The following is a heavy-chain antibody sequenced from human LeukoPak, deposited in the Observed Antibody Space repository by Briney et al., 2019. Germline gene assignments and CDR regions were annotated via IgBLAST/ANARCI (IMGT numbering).Heavy chain of an antibody. J-gene: IGHJ6*02. CDR1: GYTFTSYY. V-gene: IGHV1-46*01. CDR2: INPSGGST. Sequence: ASVKVSCKASGYTFTSYYMHWVRQAPGQGLEWMGIINPSGGSTSYAQKFQGRVTMTRDTSTSTVYMELSSLRSEDTAVYYCTYSYGYQGDYYYGMDVWGQGTTVTVSS. CDR3: TYSYGYQGDYYYGMDV. D-gene: IGHD5-18*01.